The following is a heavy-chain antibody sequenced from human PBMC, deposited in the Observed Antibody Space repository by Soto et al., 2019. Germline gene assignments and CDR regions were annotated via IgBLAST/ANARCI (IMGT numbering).Heavy chain of an antibody. V-gene: IGHV3-33*01. Sequence: PGGARLVSCAASGVIFSTCGMHGVRQAPGKGLEWVAVIWCDGSNKYYADSVMGRFTISRDNARKTVHLQMNSLRAEDAAVYYCARDLYCGSNTCSHDYWGQGTLVTVSS. CDR3: ARDLYCGSNTCSHDY. J-gene: IGHJ4*02. CDR1: GVIFSTCG. D-gene: IGHD2-2*01. CDR2: IWCDGSNK.